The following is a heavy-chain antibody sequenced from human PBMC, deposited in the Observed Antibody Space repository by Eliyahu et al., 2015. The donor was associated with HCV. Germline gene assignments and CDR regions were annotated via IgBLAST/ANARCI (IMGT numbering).Heavy chain of an antibody. CDR3: GSDSPFLTV. CDR1: GLTFSSHA. CDR2: IDPSGGGT. V-gene: IGHV3-23*01. Sequence: EVQLLESGGGLVQPGGSLRLSCAASGLTFSSHAMSWVRQAPGKGLEWVSAIDPSGGGTYYADSVKGRFTVSRDNSKNTLYLQMNSLRADDTAIYYCGSDSPFLTVWGPGTLVTVSS. J-gene: IGHJ4*02. D-gene: IGHD3-9*01.